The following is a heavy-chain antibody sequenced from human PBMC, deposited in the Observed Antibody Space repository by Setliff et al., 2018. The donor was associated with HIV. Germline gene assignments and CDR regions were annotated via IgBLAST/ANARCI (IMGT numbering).Heavy chain of an antibody. CDR2: ISSSSSYK. J-gene: IGHJ4*02. D-gene: IGHD4-4*01. CDR3: ARFRLYHYSNKVDY. Sequence: GSLRLSCAASGFTFSTYSMNWVRQAPGKGLEWVSSISSSSSYKYYVDSVKGRFTISRDNAKNSLYLQMNSLRAEDTAVYYCARFRLYHYSNKVDYWGQGTLVTVSS. CDR1: GFTFSTYS. V-gene: IGHV3-21*01.